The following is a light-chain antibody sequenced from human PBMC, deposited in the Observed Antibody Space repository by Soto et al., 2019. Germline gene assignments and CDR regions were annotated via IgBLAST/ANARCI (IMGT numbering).Light chain of an antibody. CDR2: DAS. CDR3: QQYNSYSLWT. CDR1: QSISSW. J-gene: IGKJ2*02. V-gene: IGKV1-5*01. Sequence: DIQMTQSPSTLSASVGDRVTITCRASQSISSWLAWYQQKPGKAPKLLIYDASSLESGVPSRFSGSGSGTEFTLTISSLQPDDSATYYCQQYNSYSLWTFGQGTKLEIK.